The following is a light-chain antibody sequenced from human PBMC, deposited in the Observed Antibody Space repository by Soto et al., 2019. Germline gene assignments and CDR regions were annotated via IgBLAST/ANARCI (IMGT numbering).Light chain of an antibody. J-gene: IGKJ1*01. CDR2: AAS. Sequence: DIQMTQSPSSVSASVGDRVTITCRASQDISNHLNWYQQKPGKAPKLLIFAASSLQSGVPSRFSGSGSGTEFTLTISSPQPDDFATYYCQQYNSYLWTFGQVTKVDIK. CDR3: QQYNSYLWT. CDR1: QDISNH. V-gene: IGKV1-16*01.